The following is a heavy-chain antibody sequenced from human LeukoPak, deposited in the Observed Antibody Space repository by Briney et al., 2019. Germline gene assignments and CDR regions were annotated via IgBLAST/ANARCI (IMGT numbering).Heavy chain of an antibody. D-gene: IGHD1-26*01. CDR1: GFTFSSYS. V-gene: IGHV3-21*01. J-gene: IGHJ3*02. CDR3: ARDREGATLNDAFDI. CDR2: ISSSSSYI. Sequence: GGSLRLSCAASGFTFSSYSMNWVRQAPGKGLEWVSSISSSSSYIYYADSVKGRFTISRDNAKNSLSLQMNSLRAEDTAVYYCARDREGATLNDAFDIWGQGTMVTVSS.